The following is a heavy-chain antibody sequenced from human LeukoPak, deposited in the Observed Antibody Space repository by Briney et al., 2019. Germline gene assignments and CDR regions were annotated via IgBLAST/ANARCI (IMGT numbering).Heavy chain of an antibody. D-gene: IGHD5-12*01. CDR1: RFTFSSYSMN. CDR3: ARHDFASYSGYDYTFDY. J-gene: IGHJ4*02. V-gene: IGHV4-39*01. CDR2: IYYSGST. Sequence: GSLRLSCEASRFTFSSYSMNWVRQAPGKGLEWIGSIYYSGSTYYNPSLKSRVTISVDTSKNQFSLKLSSVTAADTAVYYCARHDFASYSGYDYTFDYWGQGTLVTVSS.